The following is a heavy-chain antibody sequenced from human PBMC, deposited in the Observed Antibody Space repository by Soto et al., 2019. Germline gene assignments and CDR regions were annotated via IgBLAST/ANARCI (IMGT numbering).Heavy chain of an antibody. Sequence: GALRLSCAASGFTFSSYDMHWVRQATGKGLEWVSAIGTAGDTYYPGSVKGRFTISRENAKNSLYLQMNSLRAEDTAVYYCARGDCSGGSCLPLLGHYGMDVWGQGTTVTVSS. CDR1: GFTFSSYD. D-gene: IGHD2-15*01. V-gene: IGHV3-13*01. CDR2: IGTAGDT. J-gene: IGHJ6*02. CDR3: ARGDCSGGSCLPLLGHYGMDV.